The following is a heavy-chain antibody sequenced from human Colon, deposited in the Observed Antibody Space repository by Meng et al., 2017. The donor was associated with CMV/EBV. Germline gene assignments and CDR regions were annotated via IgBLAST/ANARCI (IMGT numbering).Heavy chain of an antibody. CDR2: IIHSGTT. V-gene: IGHV4-4*02. Sequence: GSGASISSTNWWSWVRQTPGKGLEWIGEIIHSGTTKYNPSLKSRVTMSVDKYKNQFSLKLSSVTAADTAVYYCARVMGGVVPTSIGYWGQGTLVTVSS. CDR1: GASISSTNW. CDR3: ARVMGGVVPTSIGY. D-gene: IGHD2-2*02. J-gene: IGHJ4*02.